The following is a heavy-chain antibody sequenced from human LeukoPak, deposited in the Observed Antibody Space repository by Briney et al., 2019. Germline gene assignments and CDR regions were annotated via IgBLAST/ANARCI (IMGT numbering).Heavy chain of an antibody. J-gene: IGHJ4*02. V-gene: IGHV4-34*01. CDR1: GGSFSGYY. CDR2: INHSRNT. CDR3: ARVRRGSGYYHVDY. D-gene: IGHD3-22*01. Sequence: SETLSLTCAVYGGSFSGYYWSWIRQPPGKRLEWIGEINHSRNTNYDPSLKRRVTISVDTSRNQFSLKVTSVTAADTAGYYCARVRRGSGYYHVDYWGQGALVSLSS.